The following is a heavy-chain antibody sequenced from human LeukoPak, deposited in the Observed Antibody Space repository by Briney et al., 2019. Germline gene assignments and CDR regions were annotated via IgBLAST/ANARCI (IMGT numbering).Heavy chain of an antibody. CDR1: GFTFSSYW. CDR2: INSDGSST. J-gene: IGHJ4*02. CDR3: AKGLYLRYFDWLLSPEPFDY. D-gene: IGHD3-9*01. V-gene: IGHV3-74*01. Sequence: PGGSLRLSCAASGFTFSSYWMHWVRQAPGKGLVWVSRINSDGSSTSYADSVKGRFTISRDNAKNTLYLQMNSLRAEDTAVYYCAKGLYLRYFDWLLSPEPFDYWGQGTLVTVSS.